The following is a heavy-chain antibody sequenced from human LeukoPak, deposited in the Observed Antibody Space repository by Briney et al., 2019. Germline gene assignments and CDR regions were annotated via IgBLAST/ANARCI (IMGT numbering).Heavy chain of an antibody. V-gene: IGHV3-23*01. D-gene: IGHD1-7*01. Sequence: GGSLRLSCAASGFTFDNYALGWVRQAPGKGLVWVSGISGSGNRTYYADSVKGRFTISRDNAKNTLYLQMNSLRAEDTAVYYCARGGNLDWFDPWGQGTLVTVSS. J-gene: IGHJ5*02. CDR2: ISGSGNRT. CDR3: ARGGNLDWFDP. CDR1: GFTFDNYA.